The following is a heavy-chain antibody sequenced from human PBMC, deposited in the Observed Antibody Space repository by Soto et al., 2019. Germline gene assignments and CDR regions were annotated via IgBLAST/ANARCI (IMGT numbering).Heavy chain of an antibody. D-gene: IGHD1-26*01. Sequence: GGSLRLSCAASGFTFSSYSTNWVRQAPGKGLEWVSSISSSSSYIYYADSVKGRFTISRDNAKNSLYLQMNSLRAEDTAVYYCARMVGATTYDPLDDAFDIWGQGTMVTVSS. J-gene: IGHJ3*02. CDR3: ARMVGATTYDPLDDAFDI. CDR2: ISSSSSYI. V-gene: IGHV3-21*01. CDR1: GFTFSSYS.